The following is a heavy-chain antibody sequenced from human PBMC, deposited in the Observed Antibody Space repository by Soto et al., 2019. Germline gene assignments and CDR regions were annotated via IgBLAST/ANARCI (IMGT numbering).Heavy chain of an antibody. CDR1: GGSISSSSYY. CDR3: VRGNAGSYYKGLDY. CDR2: IYYSGST. Sequence: SETLSLTCTVSGGSISSSSYYWGWIRQPPGKGLEWIGSIYYSGSTKYNPSLKSRVTISVDTSKNQFSLKLTSVTAADTAVYYCVRGNAGSYYKGLDYWGQGTLVTVSS. D-gene: IGHD3-10*01. J-gene: IGHJ4*01. V-gene: IGHV4-39*07.